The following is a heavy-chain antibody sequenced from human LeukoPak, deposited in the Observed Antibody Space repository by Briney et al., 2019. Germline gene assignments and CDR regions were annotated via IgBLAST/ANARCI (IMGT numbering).Heavy chain of an antibody. CDR1: GYTSTGYY. CDR3: ARADFIGYGYGMDV. CDR2: INPNSGGT. V-gene: IGHV1-2*02. D-gene: IGHD2-2*03. J-gene: IGHJ6*02. Sequence: ASVKVSCKASGYTSTGYYMHWVRQAPGQGLEWMGWINPNSGGTNYAQKFQGRVTMTRDTSISTAYMELSRLRSDDTAVYYCARADFIGYGYGMDVWGQGTTVTVSS.